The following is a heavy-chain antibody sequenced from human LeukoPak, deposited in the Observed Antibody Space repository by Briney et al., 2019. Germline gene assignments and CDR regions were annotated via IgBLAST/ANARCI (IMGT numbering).Heavy chain of an antibody. CDR2: ISYDGSNK. CDR1: GFTFSSYA. D-gene: IGHD6-6*01. J-gene: IGHJ4*02. V-gene: IGHV3-30*04. Sequence: PGGSLRLSCAASGFTFSSYAMHWVRQAPGKGLEWVAVISYDGSNKYYADSVKGRFTISRDNSKNTLYLQMNSLRAEDTAVYYCARESSSHYFDYWGQGTLVTVSS. CDR3: ARESSSHYFDY.